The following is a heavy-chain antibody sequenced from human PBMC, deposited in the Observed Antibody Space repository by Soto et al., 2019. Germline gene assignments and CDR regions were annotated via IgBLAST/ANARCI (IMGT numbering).Heavy chain of an antibody. D-gene: IGHD3-10*01. V-gene: IGHV3-23*01. CDR3: AKNSSGSYYKDWFDP. Sequence: GGSLRLSCAASGFTFSSYAMSWVRQAPGKGLEWVSAISGSGGSTYYSDSVKGRFTISRENSKNTLYLQMNSLRAEDTAVYYCAKNSSGSYYKDWFDPWGQGTLVTVSS. J-gene: IGHJ5*02. CDR1: GFTFSSYA. CDR2: ISGSGGST.